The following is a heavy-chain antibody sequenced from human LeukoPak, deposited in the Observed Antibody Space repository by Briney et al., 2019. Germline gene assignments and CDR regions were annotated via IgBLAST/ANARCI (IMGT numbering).Heavy chain of an antibody. Sequence: PSETLSLTCTVSGGSISSSSYYWGWIRQPPGKGLEWIGSIYYSGSTYYNPSLKSRVTISVDTSKNQFSLKLSSVTAADTAVYYCARVVVVTNDAFDIWGQGTMVTVSS. J-gene: IGHJ3*02. V-gene: IGHV4-39*07. CDR3: ARVVVVTNDAFDI. CDR1: GGSISSSSYY. D-gene: IGHD2-21*02. CDR2: IYYSGST.